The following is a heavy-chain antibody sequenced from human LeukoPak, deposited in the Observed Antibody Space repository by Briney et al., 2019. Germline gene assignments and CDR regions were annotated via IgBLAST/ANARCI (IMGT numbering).Heavy chain of an antibody. J-gene: IGHJ4*02. D-gene: IGHD2-21*02. CDR2: IDPNIGDT. CDR3: ARGPSSTVTAGYFDY. CDR1: GYTFIGYY. V-gene: IGHV1-2*02. Sequence: ASMKVSCKASGYTFIGYYMHWVRQAPGQGPEWMGWIDPNIGDTNYAQNFQGRVTMTRDTSIRTAYTELTSLRSDDTALYYCARGPSSTVTAGYFDYWGQGTLVTVSS.